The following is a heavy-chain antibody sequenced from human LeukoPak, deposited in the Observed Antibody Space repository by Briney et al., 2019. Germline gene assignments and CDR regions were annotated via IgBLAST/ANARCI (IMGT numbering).Heavy chain of an antibody. CDR2: IYYSGST. D-gene: IGHD3-3*01. J-gene: IGHJ3*02. Sequence: SETLSLTCTVSGGSISSSSYYWGWIRQPPGKGLEWIGSIYYSGSTYCNPSLKSRVTISVDTSKNQFSLKLSSVTAADTAVYYCARRATYYDFWSGYSDAFDIWGQGTMVTVSS. CDR1: GGSISSSSYY. V-gene: IGHV4-39*01. CDR3: ARRATYYDFWSGYSDAFDI.